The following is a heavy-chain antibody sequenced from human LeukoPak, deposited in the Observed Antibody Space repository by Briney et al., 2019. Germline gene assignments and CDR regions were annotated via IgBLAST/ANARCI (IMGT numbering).Heavy chain of an antibody. CDR1: GFTFSSYG. CDR2: IRYDGSNK. CDR3: ATSAFDY. J-gene: IGHJ4*02. V-gene: IGHV3-30*02. Sequence: GRSLRLSCAASGFTFSSYGMHWVRQAPGKGLEWVAFIRYDGSNKYYADSMKGRFTISRDNSKNTLSLQINSLTAEDTAVYYCATSAFDYWGQGTLVTVSS. D-gene: IGHD1-26*01.